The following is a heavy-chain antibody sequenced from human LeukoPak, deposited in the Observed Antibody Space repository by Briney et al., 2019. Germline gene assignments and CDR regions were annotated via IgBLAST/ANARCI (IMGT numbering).Heavy chain of an antibody. V-gene: IGHV4-30-4*01. J-gene: IGHJ6*02. CDR2: IYYSGST. Sequence: PSETLSLTCTVSGGSISSGDYYWSWIRQPPGKGLEWIGYIYYSGSTYYNPSLKSRVTISVDTSKNQCSLKLSSVTAADTAVYYCARDHCSGGSCHRPHYYYYYYGMDVWGQGTTVTVSS. CDR3: ARDHCSGGSCHRPHYYYYYYGMDV. CDR1: GGSISSGDYY. D-gene: IGHD2-15*01.